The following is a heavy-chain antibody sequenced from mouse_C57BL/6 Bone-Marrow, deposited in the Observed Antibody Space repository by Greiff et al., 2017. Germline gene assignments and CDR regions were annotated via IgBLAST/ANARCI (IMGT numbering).Heavy chain of an antibody. CDR2: INYDGSST. CDR1: GFTFSDYY. CDR3: ARDRSGTGAFDY. J-gene: IGHJ2*01. D-gene: IGHD4-1*01. V-gene: IGHV5-16*01. Sequence: EVQGVGSEGGLVQPGSSMKLSCTASGFTFSDYYMAWVRQVPEKGLEWVANINYDGSSTYYLDSLKSRFIISRDNAKNILYLQMSSLKSEDTATYYCARDRSGTGAFDYWGQGTTLTVSS.